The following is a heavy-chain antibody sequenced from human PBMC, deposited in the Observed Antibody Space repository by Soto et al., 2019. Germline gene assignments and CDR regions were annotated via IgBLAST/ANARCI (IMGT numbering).Heavy chain of an antibody. CDR3: ARVGGYGMDV. CDR1: GDSIGSGNKY. J-gene: IGHJ6*02. Sequence: PSETLSLTCTVSGDSIGSGNKYWSWIRQAPGKGLEWIGYIFSSGTTYYNPSLKSRVSISLDTSKNHFSLELTSVTAADTAVYYCARVGGYGMDVWGQGTTVTVSS. D-gene: IGHD3-10*01. CDR2: IFSSGTT. V-gene: IGHV4-30-4*01.